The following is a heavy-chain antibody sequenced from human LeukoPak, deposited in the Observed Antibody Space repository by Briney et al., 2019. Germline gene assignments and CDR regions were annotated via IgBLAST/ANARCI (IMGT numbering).Heavy chain of an antibody. V-gene: IGHV4-59*01. CDR2: IDYSGST. D-gene: IGHD4-17*01. CDR1: GASISSYY. Sequence: SETLSLTCTVSGASISSYYWSWIRQPPGKGLEWIGYIDYSGSTNYNPSLKSRVTISVDTSKNQFSLKLSSVTAADTAVYYCARHYYSDPFDYWGQGTLDTVSS. CDR3: ARHYYSDPFDY. J-gene: IGHJ4*02.